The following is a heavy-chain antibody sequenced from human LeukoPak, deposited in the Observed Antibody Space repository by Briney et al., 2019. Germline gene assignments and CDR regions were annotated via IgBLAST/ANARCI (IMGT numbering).Heavy chain of an antibody. CDR3: ARDEWGVAMGY. Sequence: PGGSLRLSCAASGFTFSSYSMNWVRQAPGKGLEWVSYISLSSSTRYYADSVKGRFTISRDNAKNSLYLQMNSLRDKDTAVYYCARDEWGVAMGYWGQGTLVTVSS. CDR2: ISLSSSTR. D-gene: IGHD1-26*01. J-gene: IGHJ4*02. V-gene: IGHV3-48*02. CDR1: GFTFSSYS.